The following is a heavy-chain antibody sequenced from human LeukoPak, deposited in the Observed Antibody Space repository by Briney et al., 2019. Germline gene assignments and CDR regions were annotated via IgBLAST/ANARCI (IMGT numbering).Heavy chain of an antibody. Sequence: SVNVSCKASGGTFSSYAISWVRQAPGQGLEWMGGIIPIFGTANYAQKFQGRVTITADESTSTAYMELSSLRSEDTAVYYCARVAYCGGDCYQGYFDYWGRGTLVTVSS. CDR2: IIPIFGTA. D-gene: IGHD2-21*02. V-gene: IGHV1-69*13. CDR1: GGTFSSYA. J-gene: IGHJ4*02. CDR3: ARVAYCGGDCYQGYFDY.